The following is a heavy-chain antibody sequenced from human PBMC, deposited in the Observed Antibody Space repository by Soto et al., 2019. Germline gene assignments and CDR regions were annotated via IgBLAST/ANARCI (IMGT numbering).Heavy chain of an antibody. CDR1: GYTFTSCA. Sequence: ASVKVSCKASGYTFTSCAIHWVRQAPGQRHEWMGWINAGNGNTKYSQKFQGRDTITRDTSASTAYMELSSLRPEDTAVYYCARTYSSSWADWYFDLSGRGTLVTVSS. J-gene: IGHJ2*01. V-gene: IGHV1-3*01. D-gene: IGHD6-13*01. CDR3: ARTYSSSWADWYFDL. CDR2: INAGNGNT.